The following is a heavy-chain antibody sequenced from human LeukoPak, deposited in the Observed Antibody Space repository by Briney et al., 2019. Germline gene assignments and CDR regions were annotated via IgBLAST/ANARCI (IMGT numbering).Heavy chain of an antibody. CDR3: AKTSDISVRYYFDY. CDR2: ISGSGGVT. V-gene: IGHV3-23*01. CDR1: GFTFSNYA. J-gene: IGHJ4*03. D-gene: IGHD3-22*01. Sequence: GGSLRLSCAASGFTFSNYAMTWVRQAPGKGPEWVSGISGSGGVTYYADSVKGRFTISRDNSKNTLYVQMNSLRVEDTAVYYCAKTSDISVRYYFDYWGQGTTVTVSS.